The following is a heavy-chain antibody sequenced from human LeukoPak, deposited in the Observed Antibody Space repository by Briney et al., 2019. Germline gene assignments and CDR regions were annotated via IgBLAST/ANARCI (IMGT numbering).Heavy chain of an antibody. CDR1: GFTFDDYA. D-gene: IGHD6-19*01. CDR2: ISWNSGSI. V-gene: IGHV3-9*01. Sequence: PGGSLRLSCAASGFTFDDYAMHWVRHAPGKGLEWVSGISWNSGSIGYADSVKGRFTISRDNAKNSLYLQMNSLRAEDTALYYCAKASGYSSGWYAMGFDYWGQGTLVTVSS. J-gene: IGHJ4*02. CDR3: AKASGYSSGWYAMGFDY.